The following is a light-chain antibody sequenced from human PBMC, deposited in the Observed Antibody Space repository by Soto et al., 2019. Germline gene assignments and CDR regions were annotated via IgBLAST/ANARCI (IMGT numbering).Light chain of an antibody. J-gene: IGLJ1*01. CDR3: SSYTSSSLHV. CDR1: SSDVGGYNY. CDR2: DVS. Sequence: QSVLTQPASVSGSPGQSITISCTGTSSDVGGYNYVSWYQQHPGKAPKLMIYDVSNRPSGVSNRFSGSKSVNTASLTISGLQAEYEADYFGSSYTSSSLHVFGTGTKVTVL. V-gene: IGLV2-14*03.